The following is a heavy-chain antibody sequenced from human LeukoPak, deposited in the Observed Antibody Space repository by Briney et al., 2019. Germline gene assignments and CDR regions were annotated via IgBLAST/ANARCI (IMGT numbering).Heavy chain of an antibody. D-gene: IGHD5-24*01. CDR3: ARDGEIATIFGRLFDQYYFDY. CDR2: INPNSGGT. J-gene: IGHJ4*02. V-gene: IGHV1-2*02. CDR1: GHTFTGYY. Sequence: GASVKVSCKASGHTFTGYYMHWVRQAPGQGLEWMGWINPNSGGTNYAQKFQGRVTMTRDTSISTAYMELSRLRSDDTAVYYCARDGEIATIFGRLFDQYYFDYWGQGTLVTVSS.